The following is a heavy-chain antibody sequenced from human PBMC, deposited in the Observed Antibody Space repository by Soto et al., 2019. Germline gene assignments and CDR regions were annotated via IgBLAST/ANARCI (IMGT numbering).Heavy chain of an antibody. CDR3: ARVGDTVWFGEGMDV. CDR2: MNPNSGNT. J-gene: IGHJ6*03. V-gene: IGHV1-8*01. D-gene: IGHD3-10*01. Sequence: QVQLVQSGAEVKKPGASVKVSCKASGYAFTSYDINWVRQATGQGIEWMGWMNPNSGNTGYAQKFQGRVTMTRNTSISTAYMELSSMRSEDTAVYYCARVGDTVWFGEGMDVWGKGTTVTVSS. CDR1: GYAFTSYD.